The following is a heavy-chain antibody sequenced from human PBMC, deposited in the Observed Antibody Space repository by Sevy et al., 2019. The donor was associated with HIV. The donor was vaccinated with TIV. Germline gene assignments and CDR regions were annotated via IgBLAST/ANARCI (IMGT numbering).Heavy chain of an antibody. CDR3: ARWEYCSSTSCPEDGAFDI. D-gene: IGHD2-2*01. CDR1: GGTFSSYA. J-gene: IGHJ3*02. Sequence: ASVKVSCKASGGTFSSYAISWVRQAPGQGLEWMGGIIPIFGTANYAQKFQGRVTITADESTSKAYMELGSLRSEYTAVYYCARWEYCSSTSCPEDGAFDIWGQGTMVTVSS. CDR2: IIPIFGTA. V-gene: IGHV1-69*13.